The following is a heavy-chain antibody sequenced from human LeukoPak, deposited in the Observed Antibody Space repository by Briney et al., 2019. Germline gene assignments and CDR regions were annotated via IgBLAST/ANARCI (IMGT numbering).Heavy chain of an antibody. CDR2: IYYSGST. CDR3: AGKKKVRLYSSPLTGYYYYMDV. Sequence: SETLSLTCTVSGGSISSSSYYWGWIRQPPGKGLEWIGSIYYSGSTYYNPSLKSRVTISVDTSKNQFSLKLSSVTAADTAVYYCAGKKKVRLYSSPLTGYYYYMDVWGKGTTVTVSS. D-gene: IGHD6-13*01. J-gene: IGHJ6*03. CDR1: GGSISSSSYY. V-gene: IGHV4-39*07.